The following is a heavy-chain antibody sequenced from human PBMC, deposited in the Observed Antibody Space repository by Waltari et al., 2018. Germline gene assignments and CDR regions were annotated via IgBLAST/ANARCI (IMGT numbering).Heavy chain of an antibody. Sequence: QVQLVQSGAEVKKTGSSVKVSCRASGGNFSSYAISCLRRAPGQGLEWLGGIIPIIGTANYAQKFQGRVTITTDESTSTAYMELSSLRSEDTAVYYWASSSSWQNRGRFDPWGQGTLVTVSS. J-gene: IGHJ5*02. CDR3: ASSSSWQNRGRFDP. V-gene: IGHV1-69*01. CDR2: IIPIIGTA. CDR1: GGNFSSYA. D-gene: IGHD6-13*01.